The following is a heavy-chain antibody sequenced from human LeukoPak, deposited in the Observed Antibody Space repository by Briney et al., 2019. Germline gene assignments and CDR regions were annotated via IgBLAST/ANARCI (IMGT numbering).Heavy chain of an antibody. Sequence: GGSLRLSCAASGFTFSSYGMHWVRQAPGKGLEWVAIIWYDGSNKYYADSVKGRFTISRDSSENTLYLQMNSLRAEDTAVYYCARDRGSGWYNFFDDWGQGTLVTVSS. CDR1: GFTFSSYG. V-gene: IGHV3-33*01. D-gene: IGHD6-19*01. CDR3: ARDRGSGWYNFFDD. CDR2: IWYDGSNK. J-gene: IGHJ4*02.